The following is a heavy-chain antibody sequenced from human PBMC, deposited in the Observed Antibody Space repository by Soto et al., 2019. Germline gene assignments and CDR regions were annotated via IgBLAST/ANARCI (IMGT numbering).Heavy chain of an antibody. J-gene: IGHJ4*02. V-gene: IGHV4-61*03. CDR2: ISHIGTT. Sequence: SETLSLTCTVTGASVSSAVFSWSWIRHPPGNGLEWLGSISHIGTTTYYPSLKSRVNVSVDTSKNLFSLRLSSVTAADTAIYFCARVTFLIVGSVFSTPFDFWGQGTLVTVSS. CDR3: ARVTFLIVGSVFSTPFDF. D-gene: IGHD3-3*01. CDR1: GASVSSAVFS.